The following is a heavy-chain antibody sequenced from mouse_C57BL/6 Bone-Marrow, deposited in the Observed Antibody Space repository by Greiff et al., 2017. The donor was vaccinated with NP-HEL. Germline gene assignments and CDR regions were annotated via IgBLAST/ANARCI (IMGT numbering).Heavy chain of an antibody. CDR2: IYPGDGDT. CDR3: ARRAYYGNYWYFDV. V-gene: IGHV1-82*01. Sequence: VQLQQSGPELVKPGASVKISCKASGYAFSSSWMNWVKQRPGKGLEWIGRIYPGDGDTNYNGKFKGKATLTADKSSSTAYMQLSSLTSEDSAVYFCARRAYYGNYWYFDVWGTGTTVTVSS. J-gene: IGHJ1*03. D-gene: IGHD2-10*01. CDR1: GYAFSSSW.